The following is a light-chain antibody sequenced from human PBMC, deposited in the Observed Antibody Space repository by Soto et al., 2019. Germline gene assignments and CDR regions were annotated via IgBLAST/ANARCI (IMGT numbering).Light chain of an antibody. V-gene: IGKV3-15*01. CDR3: QQYNSWPPIT. Sequence: VMAQSPPTLSVSPGETPTLSCEAHQSLSGNLAWYQQKPGQAPRLLIFRASTAATGVAARFSGGGSGTEFTLTISSLHSEDLAVYYCQQYNSWPPITSGQGTRLEIK. CDR2: RAS. CDR1: QSLSGN. J-gene: IGKJ5*01.